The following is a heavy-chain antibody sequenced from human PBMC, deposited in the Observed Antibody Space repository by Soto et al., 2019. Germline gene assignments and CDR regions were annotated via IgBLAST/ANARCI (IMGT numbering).Heavy chain of an antibody. D-gene: IGHD1-7*01. CDR1: GFSLNTNGMG. Sequence: ITLKESGPTLVRPTQTLTLTCSFSGFSLNTNGMGVGWIRQPPGKALEWLAFIYWDEDKRYSPSLKTRLTVTTDTSKNEVVLTLTNLDPFDTGTYYCAGWNYESGLDVWGQGTTVTVSS. V-gene: IGHV2-5*02. CDR2: IYWDEDK. CDR3: AGWNYESGLDV. J-gene: IGHJ6*02.